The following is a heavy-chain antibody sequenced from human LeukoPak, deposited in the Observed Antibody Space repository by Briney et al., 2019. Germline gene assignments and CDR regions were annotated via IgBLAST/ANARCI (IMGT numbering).Heavy chain of an antibody. D-gene: IGHD6-19*01. CDR1: GFTFGSYG. J-gene: IGHJ4*02. Sequence: GGSLRLSXAASGFTFGSYGMHWVRQTPGKGLEWVAFIRYDGSNKYYADSVKGRFTISRDNSKNTLYLQMNSLRAEDTAVYYCANPAVAQDYWGQGTLVTVSS. CDR2: IRYDGSNK. CDR3: ANPAVAQDY. V-gene: IGHV3-30*02.